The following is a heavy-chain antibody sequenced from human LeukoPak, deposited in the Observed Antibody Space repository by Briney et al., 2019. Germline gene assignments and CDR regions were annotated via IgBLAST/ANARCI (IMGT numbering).Heavy chain of an antibody. D-gene: IGHD6-19*01. CDR2: INTNSGGT. CDR3: ARSIAVAGTGVLVDY. Sequence: ASVTVSFKASGYTFTDYYMHWVRQAPGQGLEWMGWINTNSGGTNYAQKFQGRVTMTRDTSISTAYMELSRLRSDDTAVYYCARSIAVAGTGVLVDYWGQGTLVTVSS. V-gene: IGHV1-2*02. J-gene: IGHJ4*02. CDR1: GYTFTDYY.